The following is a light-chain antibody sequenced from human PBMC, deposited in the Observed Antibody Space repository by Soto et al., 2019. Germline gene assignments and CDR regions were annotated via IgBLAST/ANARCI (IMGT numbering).Light chain of an antibody. Sequence: SLLTQPAPLSGAPGQAIPLPRPGTNSDVGGSNLVSWYQQHPGKAPKLIFYEGSRRPSGVSGRFSGSKSGNTASLTISGLQAEDEADYYCCSFADSSTFYVFGTGTKVTVL. CDR3: CSFADSSTFYV. CDR2: EGS. CDR1: NSDVGGSNL. V-gene: IGLV2-23*01. J-gene: IGLJ1*01.